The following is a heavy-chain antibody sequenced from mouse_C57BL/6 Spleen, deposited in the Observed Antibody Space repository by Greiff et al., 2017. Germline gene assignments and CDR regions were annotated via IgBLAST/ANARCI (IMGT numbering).Heavy chain of an antibody. CDR3: AREEDGLLRAY. V-gene: IGHV1-81*01. CDR1: GYTFTSYG. CDR2: IYPRSGNT. J-gene: IGHJ3*01. D-gene: IGHD1-1*01. Sequence: QVQLQQSGAELARPGASVKLSCKASGYTFTSYGISWVKQRTGQGLEWIGEIYPRSGNTYYNEKFNGKATLTADKSSSTAYMELRSLTSEDSAVYFCAREEDGLLRAYWGQGTLVTVSA.